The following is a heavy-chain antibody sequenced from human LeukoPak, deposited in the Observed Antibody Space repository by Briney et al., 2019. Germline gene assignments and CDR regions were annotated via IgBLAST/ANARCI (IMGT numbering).Heavy chain of an antibody. D-gene: IGHD3-22*01. V-gene: IGHV4-4*07. J-gene: IGHJ4*02. Sequence: SETLSLTCTVSGGSISSYYWSWIRQPAGKGLEWIGRIYTSGSTNYNPSLKSRVTISVDKSKNQFSLKLSSVTAADTAVYYCARVHDSSGYFDYWGQGTLVTVSS. CDR2: IYTSGST. CDR3: ARVHDSSGYFDY. CDR1: GGSISSYY.